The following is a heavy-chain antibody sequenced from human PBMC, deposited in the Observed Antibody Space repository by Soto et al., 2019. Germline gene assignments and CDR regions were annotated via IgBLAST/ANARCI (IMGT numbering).Heavy chain of an antibody. CDR3: AKDATFIAVAGLLDY. D-gene: IGHD6-19*01. CDR1: AFTFSSYA. Sequence: VQLVESGGGVVQPGRSLRLSCAASAFTFSSYAMHWVRQAPGKGLEWVSAISGSGGSAYYADSVKGRFTISRDNSKNTLYLQMNSLRAEDTAVYYCAKDATFIAVAGLLDYWGQGTLVTVSS. V-gene: IGHV3-23*04. CDR2: ISGSGGSA. J-gene: IGHJ4*02.